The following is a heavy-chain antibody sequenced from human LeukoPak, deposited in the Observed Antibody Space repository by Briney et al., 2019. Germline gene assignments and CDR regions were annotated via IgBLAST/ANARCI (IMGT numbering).Heavy chain of an antibody. D-gene: IGHD3-10*01. CDR1: GYTFTSYY. CDR2: INPSGGST. CDR3: ARGWEVRGVIDRYGMDV. Sequence: ASVKVSCKASGYTFTSYYMHWVRQAPGQGLEWMGIINPSGGSTSYAQKFQGRVTMTRDTSTSTVYMELSSLRSEDTAVYYCARGWEVRGVIDRYGMDVWGQGTTVTVSS. J-gene: IGHJ6*02. V-gene: IGHV1-46*01.